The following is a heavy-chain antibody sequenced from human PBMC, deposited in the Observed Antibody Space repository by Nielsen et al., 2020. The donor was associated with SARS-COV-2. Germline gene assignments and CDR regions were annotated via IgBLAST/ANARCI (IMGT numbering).Heavy chain of an antibody. Sequence: SGPTLVKPPQTLTLTCTFSGFSLSTSGMCVRWIRQPPGKALEWLALLDWDDDKYYSTSLKTRLTISKDTSKNQVVLTMTNMDPVDTATYYCARILAVVTPAYYYYYGMDVWGQGTTVTVSS. CDR3: ARILAVVTPAYYYYYGMDV. J-gene: IGHJ6*02. CDR2: LDWDDDK. CDR1: GFSLSTSGMC. V-gene: IGHV2-70*01. D-gene: IGHD4-23*01.